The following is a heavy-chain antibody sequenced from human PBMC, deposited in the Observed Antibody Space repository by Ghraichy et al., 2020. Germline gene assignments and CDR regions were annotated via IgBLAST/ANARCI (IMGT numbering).Heavy chain of an antibody. Sequence: SETLSLTCAVYGGSFSGYYWSWIRQPPGKGLEWIGEINHSGSTNYNPSLKSRVTISVDTSKNQFSLKLSSVIAADTAVYYCARRREQWLVRNWFDPWGQGTLVTVSS. CDR1: GGSFSGYY. D-gene: IGHD6-19*01. CDR2: INHSGST. CDR3: ARRREQWLVRNWFDP. J-gene: IGHJ5*02. V-gene: IGHV4-34*01.